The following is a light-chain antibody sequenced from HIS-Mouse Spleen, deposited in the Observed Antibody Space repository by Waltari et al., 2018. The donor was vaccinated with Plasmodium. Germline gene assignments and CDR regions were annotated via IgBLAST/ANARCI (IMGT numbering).Light chain of an antibody. CDR1: SSDVGSYNL. CDR3: CSYAGSSTFVV. Sequence: QSALTQPASVSGSPGQSITISCTGTSSDVGSYNLVSWYQQHPGKAPKHRSYEGSKRPSGVAKRFSGSKAGNTASLTISGLQAEDEADYYCCSYAGSSTFVVFGGGTKLTVL. J-gene: IGLJ2*01. V-gene: IGLV2-23*03. CDR2: EGS.